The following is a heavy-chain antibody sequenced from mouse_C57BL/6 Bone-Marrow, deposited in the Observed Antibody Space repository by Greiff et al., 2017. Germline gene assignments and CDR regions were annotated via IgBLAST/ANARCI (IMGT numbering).Heavy chain of an antibody. V-gene: IGHV1-50*01. CDR3: ARRIRGFAY. J-gene: IGHJ3*01. CDR1: GYTFTSYW. CDR2: IDPSDSYT. Sequence: QVQLKQPGAELVKPGASVKLSCKASGYTFTSYWMQWVKQRPGQGLEWIGEIDPSDSYTNYNQKFKGKATLTVDTSSSTAYMQLSSLTSEDSAVYYCARRIRGFAYWGQGTLVTVSA. D-gene: IGHD2-12*01.